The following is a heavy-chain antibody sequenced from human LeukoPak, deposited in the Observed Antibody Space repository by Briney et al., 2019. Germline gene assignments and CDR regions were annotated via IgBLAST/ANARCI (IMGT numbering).Heavy chain of an antibody. Sequence: GGSLRLSCAASGFTFSSYAMSWVRQAPGKGLEWVSAISGSGGSTYYADSVKGRFTISRDNSKNTLYLQMNSLRAEDTAVYYCAKVIHPRGYSYGNQPFDYWGQGTLVTVSS. CDR1: GFTFSSYA. V-gene: IGHV3-23*01. D-gene: IGHD5-18*01. J-gene: IGHJ4*02. CDR2: ISGSGGST. CDR3: AKVIHPRGYSYGNQPFDY.